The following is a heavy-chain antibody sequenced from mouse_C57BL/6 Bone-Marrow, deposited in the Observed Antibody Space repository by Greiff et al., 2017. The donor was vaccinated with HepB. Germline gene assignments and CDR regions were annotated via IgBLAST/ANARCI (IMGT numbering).Heavy chain of an antibody. V-gene: IGHV1-18*01. D-gene: IGHD1-1*01. J-gene: IGHJ2*01. CDR1: GYTFTDYN. CDR3: ARGTVVATSRYFDY. Sequence: EVQLQQSGPELVKPGASVKIPCKASGYTFTDYNMDWVKQSHGKSLEWIGDINPNNGATIYNQKFKGKATLTVDKSSSTAYMELRSLTSEDTAVYYCARGTVVATSRYFDYWGQGTTLTVSS. CDR2: INPNNGAT.